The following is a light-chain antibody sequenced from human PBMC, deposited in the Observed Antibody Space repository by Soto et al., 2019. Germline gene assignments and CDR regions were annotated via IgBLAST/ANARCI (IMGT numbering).Light chain of an antibody. J-gene: IGKJ1*01. Sequence: EIVMTQSPATLSVSPGERATLSCRASQRVSSNLAWYQQKPGQAPRLLIYGASTRATGVPDRFSGSGSGTDFTLTIRRLEPEDFAVYYCQQYDSTVWTFGQGTKVDIK. V-gene: IGKV3D-15*01. CDR2: GAS. CDR1: QRVSSN. CDR3: QQYDSTVWT.